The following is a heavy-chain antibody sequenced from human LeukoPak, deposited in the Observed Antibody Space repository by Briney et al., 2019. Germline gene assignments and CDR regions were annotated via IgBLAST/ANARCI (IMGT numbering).Heavy chain of an antibody. V-gene: IGHV1-69*13. J-gene: IGHJ4*02. Sequence: ASVKGSCKASGGTFSNYAFSWVRQAPGQGLEWMGGIIPIFGTANYAQKFQGRVTITADESTSTVYMELSSLRSEDTAVYYCARDGSLSSSWYFFDYWGQGTLVTVSS. CDR1: GGTFSNYA. CDR2: IIPIFGTA. CDR3: ARDGSLSSSWYFFDY. D-gene: IGHD6-13*01.